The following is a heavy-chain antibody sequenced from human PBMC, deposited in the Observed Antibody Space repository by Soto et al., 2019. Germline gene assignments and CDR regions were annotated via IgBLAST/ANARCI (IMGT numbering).Heavy chain of an antibody. D-gene: IGHD1-26*01. CDR1: GFTFTSSA. CDR2: INAGNGNT. CDR3: ARGGSLYWYFDL. Sequence: GASVKVSCKASGFTFTSSAMHWVRQAPGQRLEWMGWINAGNGNTKYSQKFQGRVTITRDTSASTAYMELSSLRSEDTAVYYCARGGSLYWYFDLWGRGTLVTVS. J-gene: IGHJ2*01. V-gene: IGHV1-3*01.